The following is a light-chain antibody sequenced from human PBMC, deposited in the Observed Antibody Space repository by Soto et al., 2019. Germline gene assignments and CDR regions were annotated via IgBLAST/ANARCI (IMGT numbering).Light chain of an antibody. V-gene: IGLV2-11*01. CDR2: DVS. J-gene: IGLJ1*01. Sequence: PGSGNRFDGGGGTITNNRTSSDVGGYNYVSWYQQHPGKAPKLMIYDVSKRPSGVPDRFSGSKSGNTASLTISGLQAEDEADYYCCSYAGSYTSLYVFGTGTKVTVL. CDR1: SSDVGGYNY. CDR3: CSYAGSYTSLYV.